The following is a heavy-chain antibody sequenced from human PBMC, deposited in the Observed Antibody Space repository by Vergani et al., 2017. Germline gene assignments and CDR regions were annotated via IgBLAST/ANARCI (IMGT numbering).Heavy chain of an antibody. V-gene: IGHV5-51*01. CDR3: ARHTTYTDS. J-gene: IGHJ4*02. D-gene: IGHD1-1*01. CDR1: EYSFGNYW. Sequence: EVELVQSGPEMRKPGESLKISCKGSEYSFGNYWMGWVRQMLGKGREWMGIIYPADSDTRYIPSFQGQVTISADKSISTAFLPWDSLKASDTALYYCARHTTYTDSWGQGTLVTVAS. CDR2: IYPADSDT.